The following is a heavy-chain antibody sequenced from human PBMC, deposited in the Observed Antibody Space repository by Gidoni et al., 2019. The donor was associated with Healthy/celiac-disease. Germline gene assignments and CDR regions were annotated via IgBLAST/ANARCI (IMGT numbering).Heavy chain of an antibody. V-gene: IGHV4-39*01. D-gene: IGHD2-15*01. CDR1: GGSVSSSSYY. Sequence: QLQLQESGPGLVKPSETLSLTCTVPGGSVSSSSYYWDWIRQPPGKGLEWIGSIYYSGSTYYNPSLKSRVTISVDTSKNQFSLKLSSVTAADTAMYYCARQMTSRIGWFDPWGQGTLVTVSS. CDR3: ARQMTSRIGWFDP. CDR2: IYYSGST. J-gene: IGHJ5*02.